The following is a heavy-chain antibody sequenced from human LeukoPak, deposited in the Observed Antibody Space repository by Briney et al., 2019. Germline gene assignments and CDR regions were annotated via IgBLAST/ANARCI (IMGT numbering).Heavy chain of an antibody. CDR3: ARDPSQTHWALYFDY. J-gene: IGHJ4*02. Sequence: GGSLRLSCAASGFTFSSYAMSWVRQAPGKGLEWVANIKHDGSEKYYVDSVKGRFTISRDNAKNSLYLQMNSLRAEDTAVYYCARDPSQTHWALYFDYWGREPWSPSPQ. V-gene: IGHV3-7*03. D-gene: IGHD7-27*01. CDR1: GFTFSSYA. CDR2: IKHDGSEK.